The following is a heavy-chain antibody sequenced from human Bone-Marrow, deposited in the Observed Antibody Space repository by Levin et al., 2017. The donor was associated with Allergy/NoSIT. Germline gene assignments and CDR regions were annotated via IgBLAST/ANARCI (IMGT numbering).Heavy chain of an antibody. CDR3: ARDKRAATPYYLDD. J-gene: IGHJ4*02. CDR1: GFTFDDYA. Sequence: GGSLRLSCAASGFTFDDYAMHWVRQAPGKGLEWVSGISWNSGSRGYADSVKGRFTISRDNAKNSLYLQMNSLRPVDTALYYCARDKRAATPYYLDDWGQGTLVTVSS. CDR2: ISWNSGSR. V-gene: IGHV3-9*01. D-gene: IGHD2-15*01.